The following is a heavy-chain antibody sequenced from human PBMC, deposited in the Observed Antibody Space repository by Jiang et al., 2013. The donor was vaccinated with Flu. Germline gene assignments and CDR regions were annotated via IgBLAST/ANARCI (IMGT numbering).Heavy chain of an antibody. CDR3: AGGGDYPPYYYYHGMDV. CDR1: GFTFSNYA. Sequence: QLLESGGGVVQPGRSLRLSCAASGFTFSNYAMSWVRQAPGKGLEWVSTINQNGDRTYYTDSVKGRFTISRDNSKNTLYLQLNSLRAEDTAVFYCAGGGDYPPYYYYHGMDVWGQGATVTVSS. V-gene: IGHV3-23*01. CDR2: INQNGDRT. J-gene: IGHJ6*02. D-gene: IGHD4-17*01.